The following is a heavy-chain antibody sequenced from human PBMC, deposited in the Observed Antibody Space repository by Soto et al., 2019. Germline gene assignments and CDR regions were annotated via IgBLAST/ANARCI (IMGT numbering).Heavy chain of an antibody. CDR1: GDSVSSNSAA. CDR2: TYYRSKWYN. J-gene: IGHJ5*02. Sequence: SQTLSLTCAISGDSVSSNSAAWNWIRQSPSRDLEWLGRTYYRSKWYNDYAVSVKSRITINPDTSKNQFSLQLNSVTPEDTAVYYCASETSIAARRRVNWFDPWGQGTLVTVSS. D-gene: IGHD6-6*01. V-gene: IGHV6-1*01. CDR3: ASETSIAARRRVNWFDP.